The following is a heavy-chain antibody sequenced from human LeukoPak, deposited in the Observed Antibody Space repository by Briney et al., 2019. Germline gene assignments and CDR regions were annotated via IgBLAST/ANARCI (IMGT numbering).Heavy chain of an antibody. Sequence: SETLSLTCTVSGGSISSYYWSWIRQPAGKGLEWIGRICTSGGTNYNPSLKSRVTMSVDTSKNQFSLKLSSVSAADTAVYYCTRDGPLPAATNWFDPWGQGTLVTVSS. D-gene: IGHD2-2*01. CDR2: ICTSGGT. V-gene: IGHV4-4*07. J-gene: IGHJ5*02. CDR3: TRDGPLPAATNWFDP. CDR1: GGSISSYY.